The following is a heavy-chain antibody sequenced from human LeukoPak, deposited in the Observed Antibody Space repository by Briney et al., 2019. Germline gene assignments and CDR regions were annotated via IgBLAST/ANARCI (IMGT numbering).Heavy chain of an antibody. J-gene: IGHJ4*02. V-gene: IGHV1-2*02. CDR1: GYTFTGYY. CDR3: ARDVGAADTFDY. Sequence: ASVKVSCKASGYTFTGYYMHWVRQAPGQGLEWMGWINPNSGGTNYAQNFQGRVTMTRDTSITTVYMELSRLRSDDTAVYYCARDVGAADTFDYWGQGTLVTVSS. CDR2: INPNSGGT. D-gene: IGHD6-13*01.